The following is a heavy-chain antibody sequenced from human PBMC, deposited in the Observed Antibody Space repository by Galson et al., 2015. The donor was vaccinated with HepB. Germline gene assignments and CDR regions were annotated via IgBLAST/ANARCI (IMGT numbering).Heavy chain of an antibody. J-gene: IGHJ6*02. Sequence: QSGAEVKKPGESLRISCKGSGYSFTSYWISWVRQMPGKGLEWMGRIDPSDSYTNYSPSFQGHVTISADKSISTAYLQWSSLKASDTAMYYCARHRAYCSGGSCYSGGMDVWGQGTTVTVSS. CDR3: ARHRAYCSGGSCYSGGMDV. CDR1: GYSFTSYW. CDR2: IDPSDSYT. D-gene: IGHD2-15*01. V-gene: IGHV5-10-1*01.